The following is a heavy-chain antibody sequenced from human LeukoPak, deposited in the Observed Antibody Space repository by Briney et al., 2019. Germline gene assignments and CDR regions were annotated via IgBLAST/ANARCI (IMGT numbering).Heavy chain of an antibody. D-gene: IGHD3-16*01. V-gene: IGHV4-31*03. Sequence: PSQTLSLTCTVSGGSISSGGYYWSWIRQHPGKGLEWIGYIYYSGSTYYNPSLKSRVTISVDTSKNQFSLKLSSVTAADTAVYYCARDGVLGGLLVWDYWGQGTLVTVSS. CDR2: IYYSGST. J-gene: IGHJ4*02. CDR3: ARDGVLGGLLVWDY. CDR1: GGSISSGGYY.